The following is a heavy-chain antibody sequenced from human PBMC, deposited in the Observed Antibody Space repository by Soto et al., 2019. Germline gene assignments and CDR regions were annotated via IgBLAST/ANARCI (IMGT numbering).Heavy chain of an antibody. CDR1: GASVSSSDYY. CDR2: LYYSGTIPYTGST. D-gene: IGHD3-22*01. CDR3: VTTYYGTSGFYYVFDL. J-gene: IGHJ4*02. V-gene: IGHV4-39*01. Sequence: SETLSLTCTVSGASVSSSDYYWGWIRQPPGKGLQWIGSLYYSGTIPYTGSTYYNPSLKSRVTISVDPSKNQFSLRLSSVTAADTAVYYCVTTYYGTSGFYYVFDLWGQGSRVTVSS.